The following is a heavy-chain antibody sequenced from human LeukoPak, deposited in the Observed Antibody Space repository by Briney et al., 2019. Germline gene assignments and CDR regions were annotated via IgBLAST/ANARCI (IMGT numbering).Heavy chain of an antibody. J-gene: IGHJ4*02. CDR3: ARILRTTRTPFDY. CDR1: GYSISSSYY. Sequence: SETLSLTCAVSGYSISSSYYWDWIRQPPGKGLEWIGSIYHSGSTYYNPSLKSRITISVDTSKNQFSLKLSSVTAADTAVYYCARILRTTRTPFDYWGQGTLVTVSS. CDR2: IYHSGST. D-gene: IGHD1-1*01. V-gene: IGHV4-38-2*01.